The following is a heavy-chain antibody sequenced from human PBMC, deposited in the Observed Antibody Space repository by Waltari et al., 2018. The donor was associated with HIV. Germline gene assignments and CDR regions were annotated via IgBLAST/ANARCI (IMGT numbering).Heavy chain of an antibody. CDR3: ARSPFTNVASTRKLGWLDP. J-gene: IGHJ5*02. Sequence: QVQLQVSGPGLVKPSETLSLSCIVSHDSVTNNYYYWAWIRQSPGKGLEWIGSLYYGGLPFTNPALRGRVAMSLDTSRNQFSLNLTSVTVADTAFYYCARSPFTNVASTRKLGWLDPWGQGKLVTVSS. CDR1: HDSVTNNYYY. CDR2: LYYGGLP. D-gene: IGHD3-16*01. V-gene: IGHV4-39*01.